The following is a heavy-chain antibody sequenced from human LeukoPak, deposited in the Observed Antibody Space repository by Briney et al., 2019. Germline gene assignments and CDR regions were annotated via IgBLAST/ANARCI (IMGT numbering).Heavy chain of an antibody. Sequence: GGSLRLSCAASGFTFSGYGMHWVRQAPGKGLEWVSAISGSGGSTYYADSVKGRFTISRDNSKNTLYLQMNSLRAEDTAVYYCAKGLVTRGYSFDYWGQGTLVTVSS. J-gene: IGHJ4*02. V-gene: IGHV3-23*01. CDR1: GFTFSGYG. D-gene: IGHD6-19*01. CDR2: ISGSGGST. CDR3: AKGLVTRGYSFDY.